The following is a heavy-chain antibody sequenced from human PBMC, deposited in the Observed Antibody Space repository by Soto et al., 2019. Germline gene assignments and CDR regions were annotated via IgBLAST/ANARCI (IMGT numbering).Heavy chain of an antibody. Sequence: GGSLRLSCAASGFTFSSYAMSWVRRAPGKGLEWVSAISGSGGSTYYADSVKGRFTISRDNSKNTLYLQMNSLRAEDTAVYYCAKDLGLIGGYYSSDWGQGTLVTVSS. J-gene: IGHJ4*02. CDR1: GFTFSSYA. CDR3: AKDLGLIGGYYSSD. D-gene: IGHD3-3*01. V-gene: IGHV3-23*01. CDR2: ISGSGGST.